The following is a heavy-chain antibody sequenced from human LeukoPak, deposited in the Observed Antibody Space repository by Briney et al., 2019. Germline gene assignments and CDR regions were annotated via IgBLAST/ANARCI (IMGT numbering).Heavy chain of an antibody. CDR1: GGSISSGSYY. D-gene: IGHD3-22*01. CDR2: IYTSGST. J-gene: IGHJ4*02. Sequence: PSETLSLTCTVSGGSISSGSYYWRWIRQPAGKGLEWIGRIYTSGSTNYNPSLKSRVTISVDTSKNQFSLKLSSVTAADTAVYYCARDLTDYYELDYWGQGTLVTVSS. CDR3: ARDLTDYYELDY. V-gene: IGHV4-61*02.